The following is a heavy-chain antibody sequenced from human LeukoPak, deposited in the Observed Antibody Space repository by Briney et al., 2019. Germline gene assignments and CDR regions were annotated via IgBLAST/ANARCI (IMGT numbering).Heavy chain of an antibody. CDR1: GYTFTSYD. V-gene: IGHV1-18*01. D-gene: IGHD6-19*01. Sequence: ASVKVSCKASGYTFTSYDINWVRQAPGQGLEWMGWISAYNGNTNYAQKLQGRVTMTTDTSTSTAYMELRSLRSDDTAVYYCARDVPGHIAVAGTTPDYWGQGTLVTVSS. J-gene: IGHJ4*02. CDR3: ARDVPGHIAVAGTTPDY. CDR2: ISAYNGNT.